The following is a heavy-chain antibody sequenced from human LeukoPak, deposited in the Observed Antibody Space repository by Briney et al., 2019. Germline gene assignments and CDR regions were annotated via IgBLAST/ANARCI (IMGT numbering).Heavy chain of an antibody. CDR1: GGSISSSSYY. Sequence: PSETLSLTCPVSGGSISSSSYYWGWIRQPPGTGLEWIGSIYYSGSTYYNPSLKSRVTISLDTSKNQFSLKLSSVTAADTAVYYCARAYYGSGSYSGFDYWGQGTLVTVSS. CDR3: ARAYYGSGSYSGFDY. V-gene: IGHV4-39*07. CDR2: IYYSGST. J-gene: IGHJ4*02. D-gene: IGHD3-10*01.